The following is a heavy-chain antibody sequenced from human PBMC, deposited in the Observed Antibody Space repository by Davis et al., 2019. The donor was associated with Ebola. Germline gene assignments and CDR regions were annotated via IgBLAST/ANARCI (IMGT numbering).Heavy chain of an antibody. J-gene: IGHJ3*01. D-gene: IGHD1/OR15-1a*01. CDR2: VSPNTVYT. CDR1: GDTFTNYD. CDR3: AKGGGNKLFDAFDL. V-gene: IGHV1-8*01. Sequence: AASVKVSCKASGDTFTNYDINWVRQAAGQGLEWMGWVSPNTVYTGISENFHGRVTMTRDTSINTAYMELSSLISEDTAIYYCAKGGGNKLFDAFDLWGQGTMVTVSS.